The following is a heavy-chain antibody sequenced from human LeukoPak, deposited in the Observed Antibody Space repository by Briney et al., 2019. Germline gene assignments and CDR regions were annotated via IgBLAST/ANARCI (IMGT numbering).Heavy chain of an antibody. CDR1: GFTFSSYA. J-gene: IGHJ2*01. CDR3: AKVVDYVPGGWYFDL. CDR2: IKKDGSEK. D-gene: IGHD4-17*01. Sequence: GSLRLSCAASGFTFSSYAMHWVRQAPGKGLEWVANIKKDGSEKYSVDSVKGRFTISRDNAKTSLYLQMNSLRAEDTAVYYCAKVVDYVPGGWYFDLWGRGTLVTVSS. V-gene: IGHV3-7*03.